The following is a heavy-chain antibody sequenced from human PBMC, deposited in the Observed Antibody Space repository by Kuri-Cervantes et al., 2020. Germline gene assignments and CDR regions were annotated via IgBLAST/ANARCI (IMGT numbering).Heavy chain of an antibody. D-gene: IGHD2-2*01. CDR3: ARDLLRIVVVPAATPHYGMDV. CDR2: IWYDGSNK. CDR1: GFTFSSYG. J-gene: IGHJ6*02. V-gene: IGHV3-33*01. Sequence: GESLKISCAASGFTFSSYGMHWVRQAPGKGLEWVAVIWYDGSNKYYADSVKGRFTISRDNSKNTLYLQMNSLRAEDTAVYYRARDLLRIVVVPAATPHYGMDVWGQGTTVTVSS.